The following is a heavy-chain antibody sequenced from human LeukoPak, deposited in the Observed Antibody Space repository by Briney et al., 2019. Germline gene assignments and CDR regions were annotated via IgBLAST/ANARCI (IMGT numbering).Heavy chain of an antibody. CDR2: IYYSGST. CDR1: GGSISSSRYY. J-gene: IGHJ4*02. D-gene: IGHD2-8*01. CDR3: ARLRGGVFDY. Sequence: SETLSLTCTVSGGSISSSRYYWGWIRQPPGKGLEWIGSIYYSGSTYYNPSLKSRVTISVDTSKNQFSLKLSSVTAADTAVYYCARLRGGVFDYWGQGTLVTVSS. V-gene: IGHV4-39*01.